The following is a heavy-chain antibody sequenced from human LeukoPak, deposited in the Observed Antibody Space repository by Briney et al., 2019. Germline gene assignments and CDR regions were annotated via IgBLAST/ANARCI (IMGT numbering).Heavy chain of an antibody. V-gene: IGHV3-48*04. Sequence: GGSLRLSCAASGFTSSSYSMNWVRQAPGKGLEYVSYISSGSGTIYYADSVKGRFTISRDNVKNSLYLQMNSLSAEDTAVYYCARAQKYSYDAFDIWGQGTMVTVSS. CDR3: ARAQKYSYDAFDI. J-gene: IGHJ3*02. D-gene: IGHD4-11*01. CDR1: GFTSSSYS. CDR2: ISSGSGTI.